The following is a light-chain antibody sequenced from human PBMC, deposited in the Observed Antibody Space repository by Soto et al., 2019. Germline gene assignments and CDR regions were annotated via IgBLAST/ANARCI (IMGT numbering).Light chain of an antibody. CDR3: QQYGSSPRT. V-gene: IGKV3-20*01. CDR2: GAS. J-gene: IGKJ1*01. Sequence: EVVLTQSPGTLSLSPGERATLSCRASESVSSNFLAWYQQKPGQAPRLLIYGASNRATGIPDRFSGSGSETDFTLTNSRLEPEDFAVYYCQQYGSSPRTFGQGTKVDI. CDR1: ESVSSNF.